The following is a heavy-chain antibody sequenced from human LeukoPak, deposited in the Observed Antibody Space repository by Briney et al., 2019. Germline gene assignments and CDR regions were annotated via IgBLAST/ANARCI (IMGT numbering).Heavy chain of an antibody. CDR1: SGSISNYY. D-gene: IGHD3-10*01. CDR3: AREFGDYVDY. V-gene: IGHV4-59*01. CDR2: IYYSGSS. J-gene: IGHJ4*02. Sequence: SETLSLTCTVSSGSISNYYWSWIRQPPGKGLEWIGYIYYSGSSKYNPSLKSRVTISVDTSKNQFSLRLSSVTAADTAVYYCAREFGDYVDYWGQGTLVTVSS.